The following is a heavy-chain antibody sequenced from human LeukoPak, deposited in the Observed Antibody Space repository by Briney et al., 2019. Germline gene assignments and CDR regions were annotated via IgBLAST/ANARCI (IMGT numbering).Heavy chain of an antibody. V-gene: IGHV1-8*03. CDR1: GYTFTTSE. CDR2: MNPNRGNT. Sequence: VASLKVSCKASGYTFTTSEIHWVRQATGQGPEWMGWMNPNRGNTGYAQNFQGRVTVTRNTSISTAYMELTSLRSEDTAVYFCARNVRRFYYDSGGYELYNYYMDVWGKGTTVTVS. D-gene: IGHD3-22*01. J-gene: IGHJ6*03. CDR3: ARNVRRFYYDSGGYELYNYYMDV.